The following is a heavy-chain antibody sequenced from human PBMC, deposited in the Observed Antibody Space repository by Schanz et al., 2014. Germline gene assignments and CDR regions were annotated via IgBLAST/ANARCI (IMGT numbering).Heavy chain of an antibody. D-gene: IGHD7-27*01. CDR2: IKQDGSEK. Sequence: EVLLVESGGGLVTPGESLRLSCAASGFTFSSYWMSWVRQAPGEGLEWVANIKQDGSEKYYVDSVKGRFTISRDNAKNSLYLQMNSLRPEDTAVYYCAKYGGELGVSFEYWGQGTLVTVSS. CDR1: GFTFSSYW. CDR3: AKYGGELGVSFEY. J-gene: IGHJ4*02. V-gene: IGHV3-7*01.